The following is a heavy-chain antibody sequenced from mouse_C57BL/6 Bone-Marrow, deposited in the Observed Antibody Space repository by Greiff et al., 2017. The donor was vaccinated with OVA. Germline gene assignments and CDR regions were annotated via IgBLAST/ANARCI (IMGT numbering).Heavy chain of an antibody. CDR3: ARVYYSNYLYYFDY. V-gene: IGHV1-82*01. CDR1: GYAFSSSW. D-gene: IGHD2-5*01. CDR2: IYPGDGDT. J-gene: IGHJ2*01. Sequence: VQRVESGPELVKPGASVKISCKASGYAFSSSWMNWVKQRPGKGLEWIGRIYPGDGDTNYNGKFKGKATLTADKSSSTAYMQLSSLTSEDSAVYFCARVYYSNYLYYFDYWGQGTTLTVSS.